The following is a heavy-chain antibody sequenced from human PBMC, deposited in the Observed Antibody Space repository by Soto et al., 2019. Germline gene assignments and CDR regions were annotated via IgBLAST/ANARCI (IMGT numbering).Heavy chain of an antibody. Sequence: GGSLRLSCPASGFSFGDSAMHWVRQAPAKGLECVSVISWNSVNIAYADSVKGRFTISRDNAKNSLYLQMNSLRAEDTALYYCAKDSGAMVRGAFGSWRQGTLVTAPQ. J-gene: IGHJ4*02. V-gene: IGHV3-9*01. CDR1: GFSFGDSA. CDR2: ISWNSVNI. D-gene: IGHD5-18*01. CDR3: AKDSGAMVRGAFGS.